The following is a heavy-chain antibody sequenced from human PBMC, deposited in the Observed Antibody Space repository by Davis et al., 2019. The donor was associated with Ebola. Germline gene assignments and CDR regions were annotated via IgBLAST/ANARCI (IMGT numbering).Heavy chain of an antibody. CDR2: VYHIGTT. V-gene: IGHV4-39*07. CDR1: GASISRSDHY. J-gene: IGHJ5*02. CDR3: TSNTSSTPWFDP. Sequence: PSETLSLTCTVSGASISRSDHYWAWVRQPPGKGLEWIATVYHIGTTYYNPSLKSRVTMSVDTSNNQSSLNLNSVTAADTAFYFCTSNTSSTPWFDPWGQGTLVTVSS.